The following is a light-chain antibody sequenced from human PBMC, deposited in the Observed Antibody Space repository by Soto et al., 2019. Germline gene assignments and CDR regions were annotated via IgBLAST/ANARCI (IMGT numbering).Light chain of an antibody. CDR2: GAS. CDR1: QSVSSN. V-gene: IGKV3-15*01. Sequence: EIVMTQSPATLSVSPGETATLSCRASQSVSSNLAWYQQKPGQGPRLLIYGASTRATGIPARFSGSGSGTDFTLTISSLQSEDFAVYHCQQYNLWPRTFGQGTKVEIK. CDR3: QQYNLWPRT. J-gene: IGKJ1*01.